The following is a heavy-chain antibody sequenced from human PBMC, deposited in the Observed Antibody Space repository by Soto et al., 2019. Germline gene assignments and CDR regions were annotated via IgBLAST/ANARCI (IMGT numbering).Heavy chain of an antibody. CDR3: ARAKYDYIWGRYHPFDQ. V-gene: IGHV1-3*01. D-gene: IGHD3-16*02. CDR2: INVGDDKT. CDR1: GKSFDNFA. J-gene: IGHJ4*02. Sequence: QVQLVQSGAEVKKPGASVRLSCKVSGKSFDNFAVHWVRQTPGQRPEWMGRINVGDDKTKYSEKFQGRVIVSYDTSATTAYMELRALSSEDTAVYYCARAKYDYIWGRYHPFDQWAQGAQVTVAS.